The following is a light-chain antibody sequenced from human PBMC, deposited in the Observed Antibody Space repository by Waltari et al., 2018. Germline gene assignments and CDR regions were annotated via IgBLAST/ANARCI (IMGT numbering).Light chain of an antibody. CDR3: QQHRNWPPT. CDR1: QSVSSY. Sequence: EIVLTQSPATLSLSPGDRATLSCRASQSVSSYLAWYQQKPGQAPRLIISDASNRATGIPARFSGSGSGTDFTLTISSLEPEDFAVYYCQQHRNWPPTFGQGTKLDIK. V-gene: IGKV3-11*01. CDR2: DAS. J-gene: IGKJ2*01.